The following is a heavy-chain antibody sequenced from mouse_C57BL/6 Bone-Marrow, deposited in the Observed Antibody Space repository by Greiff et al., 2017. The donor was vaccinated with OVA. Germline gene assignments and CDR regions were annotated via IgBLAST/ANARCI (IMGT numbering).Heavy chain of an antibody. V-gene: IGHV5-9*01. J-gene: IGHJ3*01. CDR3: ARHGAY. Sequence: DVHLVESGGGLVKPGGSLKLSCAASGFTFSSYTMSWVRQTPEKRLEWVGTISGGGGNTYYPESVKGLFTISRDNAKNTLYLQMSSLRSEDTALYYCARHGAYWGQGTLVTVSA. CDR2: ISGGGGNT. CDR1: GFTFSSYT.